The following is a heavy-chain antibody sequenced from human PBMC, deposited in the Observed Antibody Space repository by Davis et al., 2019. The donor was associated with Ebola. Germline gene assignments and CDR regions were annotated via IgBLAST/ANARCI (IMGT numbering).Heavy chain of an antibody. J-gene: IGHJ4*02. CDR3: ARVVTKIVVT. D-gene: IGHD3-22*01. V-gene: IGHV3-23*01. CDR1: GFTFSSYA. CDR2: ISGSGGSI. Sequence: GESLKISCAASGFTFSSYAMSWVRQAPGKGLEWVSAISGSGGSIYYADSVKGRFTISRDNAKNSLYLQMNSLRAEDTAVYYCARVVTKIVVTWGQGTLVTVSS.